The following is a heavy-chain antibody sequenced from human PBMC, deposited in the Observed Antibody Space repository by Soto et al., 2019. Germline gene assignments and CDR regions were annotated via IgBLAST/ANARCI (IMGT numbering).Heavy chain of an antibody. CDR2: FDPEDGET. J-gene: IGHJ4*02. CDR3: ASQEGIAVAGTLFDY. Sequence: ASVKVSCKVSGYTLTELSMHWVRQAPGKGLEWMGGFDPEDGETIYAQKFQGRVTMTEDTSTDTAYMELSSLRSEDTAVYYCASQEGIAVAGTLFDYWGQGTLVTVSS. CDR1: GYTLTELS. D-gene: IGHD6-19*01. V-gene: IGHV1-24*01.